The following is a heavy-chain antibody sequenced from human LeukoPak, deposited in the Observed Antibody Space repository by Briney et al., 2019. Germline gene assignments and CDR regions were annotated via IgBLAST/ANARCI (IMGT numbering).Heavy chain of an antibody. D-gene: IGHD5-12*01. V-gene: IGHV3-23*01. J-gene: IGHJ6*02. CDR2: ISGGGYST. CDR1: GVTLGTYA. Sequence: PEGSLRLSCAASGVTLGTYAMSWARQAPGKGLEWVSVISGGGYSTYYAASVKGRFTISRDNSKNTLYLQMNSLRAEDTAVYYCAKGPSDIVVSYYGMDVWGQGTTVTVSS. CDR3: AKGPSDIVVSYYGMDV.